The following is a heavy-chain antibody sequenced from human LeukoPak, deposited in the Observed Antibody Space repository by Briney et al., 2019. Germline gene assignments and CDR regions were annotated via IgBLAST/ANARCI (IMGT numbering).Heavy chain of an antibody. D-gene: IGHD5-12*01. J-gene: IGHJ4*02. CDR3: ARVLSGYAWGAVYYFDY. V-gene: IGHV4-39*07. CDR1: GGSISSSTYF. CDR2: IYYSGST. Sequence: PSETLSLTCTVSGGSISSSTYFWGWIRQPPGKGLEWIGTIYYSGSTYYNPSLKSRVTISVDTSKNQFSLKLRSVTAADTAVYYCARVLSGYAWGAVYYFDYWGQGTLVTVSS.